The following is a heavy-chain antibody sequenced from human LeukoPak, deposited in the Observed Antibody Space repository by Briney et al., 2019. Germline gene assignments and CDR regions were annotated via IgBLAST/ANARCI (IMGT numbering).Heavy chain of an antibody. CDR2: IKSKTDGGTT. V-gene: IGHV3-15*01. CDR1: GFTFSNAW. Sequence: PGGSLRLSCAAPGFTFSNAWMSWVRQAPGKGLEWVGRIKSKTDGGTTDYAAPVKGRFTISRDDSKNTLYLQMNSLKTEDTAVYYCTTAWYGSGSYYFDYWGQGTLVTVSS. J-gene: IGHJ4*02. CDR3: TTAWYGSGSYYFDY. D-gene: IGHD3-10*01.